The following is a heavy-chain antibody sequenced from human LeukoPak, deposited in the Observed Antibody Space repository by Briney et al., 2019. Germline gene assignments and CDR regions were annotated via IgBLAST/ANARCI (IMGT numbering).Heavy chain of an antibody. CDR3: AKDRPNYYGSNGHYYRRDGDY. V-gene: IGHV3-23*01. CDR2: ITSGGDGT. J-gene: IGHJ4*02. CDR1: GFTFSIYA. D-gene: IGHD3-22*01. Sequence: GGSLRLSCAASGFTFSIYAMSWVRQAPGKGLQWVSSITSGGDGTYYADSVKGRFTISRDNSENMLYLQMNSLRVEDTAVYFCAKDRPNYYGSNGHYYRRDGDYWGQGTLVTVSS.